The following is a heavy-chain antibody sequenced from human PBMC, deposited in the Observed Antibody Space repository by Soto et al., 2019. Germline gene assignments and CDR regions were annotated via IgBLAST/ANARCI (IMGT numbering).Heavy chain of an antibody. CDR2: ITESGHAA. J-gene: IGHJ4*02. CDR3: ARAIRGYGAYGGY. D-gene: IGHD5-12*01. CDR1: GFTFSDYY. V-gene: IGHV3-11*01. Sequence: GGSLRLSCAASGFTFSDYYMSWIRQAPGKGLEWLSYITESGHAAEYADSVRGRFTISRDNNKNSLYLQMNSLRVDDTGVYYCARAIRGYGAYGGYLGQGTLVTVSS.